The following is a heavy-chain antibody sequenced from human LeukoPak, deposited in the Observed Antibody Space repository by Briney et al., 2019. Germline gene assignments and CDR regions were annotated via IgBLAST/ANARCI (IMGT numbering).Heavy chain of an antibody. Sequence: GGSLRLSCAASGFTFDDYTMHWVRQAPGKGLEWVSLISWDGGSTYYADSVKGRFTISRDNSKNSLYLQMNSLRTEDTALYYCAQDADSSGYYYFDYWGQGTLVTVSS. V-gene: IGHV3-43*01. CDR2: ISWDGGST. CDR1: GFTFDDYT. CDR3: AQDADSSGYYYFDY. J-gene: IGHJ4*02. D-gene: IGHD3-22*01.